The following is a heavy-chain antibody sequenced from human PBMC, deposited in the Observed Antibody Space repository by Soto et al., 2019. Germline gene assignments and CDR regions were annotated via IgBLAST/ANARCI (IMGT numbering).Heavy chain of an antibody. J-gene: IGHJ4*02. V-gene: IGHV4-31*03. D-gene: IGHD2-21*01. CDR3: ARGSNSRPFDY. Sequence: SETLSLTCTVSGVSISSGGYYWSWIRQHPGKGLEWIGYIYYSGSTYYNPSLKSRVTISVDTSKNQFSLKLSSVTAADTAVYYCARGSNSRPFDYWGQGTLVTLSS. CDR1: GVSISSGGYY. CDR2: IYYSGST.